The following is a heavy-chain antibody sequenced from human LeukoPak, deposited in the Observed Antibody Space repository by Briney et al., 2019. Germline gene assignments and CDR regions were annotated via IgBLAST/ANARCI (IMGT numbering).Heavy chain of an antibody. CDR2: IIPIFGTA. CDR1: GGTFSSYA. J-gene: IGHJ5*02. Sequence: SVKVSCKASGGTFSSYAISWVRQAPGQGLEWMGRIIPIFGTANYAQKFQGRVTMTRDTSTSTVYMELSSLRSEDTAVYYCARANSNTAMASVWFDPWGQGTLVTVSS. V-gene: IGHV1-69*05. D-gene: IGHD5-18*01. CDR3: ARANSNTAMASVWFDP.